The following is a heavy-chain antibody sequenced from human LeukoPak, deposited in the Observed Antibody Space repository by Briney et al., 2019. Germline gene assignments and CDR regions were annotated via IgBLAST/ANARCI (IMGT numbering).Heavy chain of an antibody. D-gene: IGHD5-12*01. CDR3: ARVSHYSGYEDYYYYYMDV. V-gene: IGHV4-61*01. Sequence: SETLSLTCTVSGYSISSSYYWSWIRQPPGKGLEWIGYIYYSGSTNYNPSLKSRVTISVDTSKNQFSLKLSSVTVADTAVYYCARVSHYSGYEDYYYYYMDVWGKGTTVTISS. J-gene: IGHJ6*03. CDR2: IYYSGST. CDR1: GYSISSSYY.